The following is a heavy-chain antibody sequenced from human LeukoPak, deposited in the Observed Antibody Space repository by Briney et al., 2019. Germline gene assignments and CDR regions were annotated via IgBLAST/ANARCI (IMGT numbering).Heavy chain of an antibody. CDR2: MNPNSGNT. V-gene: IGHV1-8*01. D-gene: IGHD4-23*01. CDR1: GYTFTSYD. J-gene: IGHJ4*02. Sequence: ASVKVSCKASGYTFTSYDINWVRQATGQGLEWMGWMNPNSGNTGYAQKFQGRIIMTSDTSISTAYLELSSLRSEDTAVYYCASELRWQPHWGQGTLVTVSS. CDR3: ASELRWQPH.